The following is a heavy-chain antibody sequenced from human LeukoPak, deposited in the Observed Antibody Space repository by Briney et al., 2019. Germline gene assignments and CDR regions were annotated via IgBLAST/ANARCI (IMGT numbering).Heavy chain of an antibody. V-gene: IGHV3-9*01. CDR3: AKDIATRSYDILTGYPVDY. D-gene: IGHD3-9*01. CDR2: ISWNSGSI. Sequence: GRSLRLSCAASGFTFDDYAMHWVRQAPGKGLEWVSGISWNSGSIGYADSVKGRFTISRDNAKNSLYLQMNSLRAEDTALYYCAKDIATRSYDILTGYPVDYWGQGTLVTVSS. J-gene: IGHJ4*02. CDR1: GFTFDDYA.